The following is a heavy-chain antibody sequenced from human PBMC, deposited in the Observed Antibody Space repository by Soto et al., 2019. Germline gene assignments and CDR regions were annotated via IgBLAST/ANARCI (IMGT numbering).Heavy chain of an antibody. CDR3: DRDPIFFYASSGYGGSYFDY. CDR1: GASVTSDDYY. D-gene: IGHD3-22*01. Sequence: PSETLSLTCAVSGASVTSDDYYWSWIRQPPGKGLEWIGYICHSGSTYYNPSLKSRVSISIGTSQNQFSLKLNSLTAADTAVYYCDRDPIFFYASSGYGGSYFDYWGQGSGVTVSS. CDR2: ICHSGST. V-gene: IGHV4-30-4*01. J-gene: IGHJ4*02.